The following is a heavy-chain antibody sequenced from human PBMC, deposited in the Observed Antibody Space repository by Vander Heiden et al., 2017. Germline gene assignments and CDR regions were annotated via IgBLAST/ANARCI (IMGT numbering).Heavy chain of an antibody. V-gene: IGHV4-31*03. CDR1: GGSISSGGYY. CDR2: SFESGKT. Sequence: QVHLQESGPGLVKPPQTLSLTCSVSGGSISSGGYYWNWIRQHPGKGLEWIGSSFESGKTYFSPSLKNRMSISLDTSESQFSLKLTSLTAADTAVYYCARSGGWDYFDHWGQGTLVIVSS. CDR3: ARSGGWDYFDH. D-gene: IGHD3-16*01. J-gene: IGHJ4*02.